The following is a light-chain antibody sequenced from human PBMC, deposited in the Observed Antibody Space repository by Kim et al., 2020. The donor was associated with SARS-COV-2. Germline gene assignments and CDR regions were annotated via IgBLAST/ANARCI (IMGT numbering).Light chain of an antibody. CDR1: SLRSNY. V-gene: IGLV3-19*01. CDR2: GKN. CDR3: DAQDSSSNHPWV. Sequence: GQTVRITCQGDSLRSNYASRYQQQPRQAPVLVIYGKNNRPSGIPDRFSGASSGNTASLTITGAQAEDEADYYCDAQDSSSNHPWVFGGGTKLTVL. J-gene: IGLJ3*02.